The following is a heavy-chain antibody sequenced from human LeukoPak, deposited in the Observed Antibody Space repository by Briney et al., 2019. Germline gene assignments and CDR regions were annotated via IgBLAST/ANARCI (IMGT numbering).Heavy chain of an antibody. V-gene: IGHV4-38-2*02. CDR2: IYYSGST. CDR1: GYSITSAYH. Sequence: SETLSLTCTVSGYSITSAYHWGWIRQPPGKGLEWIGSIYYSGSTNYNPSLKSRVTISVDTSKNQLSLKLSSVTAADTAVYYCARGQYYYDSSGYYFDYWGQGTLVTVSS. J-gene: IGHJ4*02. D-gene: IGHD3-22*01. CDR3: ARGQYYYDSSGYYFDY.